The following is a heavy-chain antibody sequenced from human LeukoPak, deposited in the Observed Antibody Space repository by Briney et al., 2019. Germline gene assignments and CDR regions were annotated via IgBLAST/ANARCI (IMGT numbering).Heavy chain of an antibody. CDR1: GFTFTIFG. CDR2: IDARSGIT. Sequence: PGGSLRLSCAASGFTFTIFGLNWVRQAPGEGPEWVSYIDARSGITHYTDSVQGRFTLSRDNARESVFLQMDSLRVDDTAVNYCARTYDFGRGPPGDAFDNWGPGTWVIVSS. D-gene: IGHD3-3*01. J-gene: IGHJ3*02. V-gene: IGHV3-48*01. CDR3: ARTYDFGRGPPGDAFDN.